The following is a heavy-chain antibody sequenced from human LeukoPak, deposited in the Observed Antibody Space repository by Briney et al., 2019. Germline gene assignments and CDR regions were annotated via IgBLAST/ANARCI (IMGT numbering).Heavy chain of an antibody. D-gene: IGHD3-22*01. J-gene: IGHJ4*02. CDR2: ISAYNGNT. CDR3: ARPAPSYYYDSSGYYYFDY. V-gene: IGHV1-18*01. CDR1: GYTFTSYG. Sequence: ASVKVSCKASGYTFTSYGISWVRQAPGQGLEWMGWISAYNGNTNYAQKLQGRVTMTTDTSASTAYMELRSLRSDDTAVYYCARPAPSYYYDSSGYYYFDYWGQGTLVTVSS.